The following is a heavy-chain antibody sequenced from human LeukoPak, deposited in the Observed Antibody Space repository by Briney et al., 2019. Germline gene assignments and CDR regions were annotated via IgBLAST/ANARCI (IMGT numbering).Heavy chain of an antibody. CDR1: GGSISSTSYY. J-gene: IGHJ6*03. D-gene: IGHD3-10*01. Sequence: PSETLSLTCVVSGGSISSTSYYWGWIRQPPGKGLEWIGSIYYSGSTNYNPSLKSRVTISVDTSKNQFSLKLSSVTAADTAVYYCARERMVRGVIIKSGYYYMDVWGKGTTVTISS. CDR2: IYYSGST. CDR3: ARERMVRGVIIKSGYYYMDV. V-gene: IGHV4-39*07.